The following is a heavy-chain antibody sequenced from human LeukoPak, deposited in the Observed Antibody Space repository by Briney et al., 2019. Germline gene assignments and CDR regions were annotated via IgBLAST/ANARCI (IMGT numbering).Heavy chain of an antibody. V-gene: IGHV5-51*01. CDR1: GYSFTNYW. J-gene: IGHJ5*02. D-gene: IGHD4/OR15-4a*01. CDR3: ARHYRGPPRRGDNYFDP. Sequence: GESLKISCQGSGYSFTNYWVGWVRQMPGKGLEWMGIIYPSDSDTRYSPSFQGQVTISADKSINTAYLQWSSLKASDTAIYYCARHYRGPPRRGDNYFDPWGQGTLVTVSS. CDR2: IYPSDSDT.